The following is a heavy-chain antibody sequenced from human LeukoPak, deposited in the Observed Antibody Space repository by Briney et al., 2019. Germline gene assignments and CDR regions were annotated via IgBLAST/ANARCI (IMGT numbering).Heavy chain of an antibody. CDR2: ISWNSGSI. Sequence: PGGSLRLSCAASGFTFDDYAMHWVRQAPGKGLEWVSGISWNSGSIGYADSVKGRFTISRDNAKNSLYLQMNSLRAEDTAVYYCARDRPSQDFDYWGQGTLVTVSS. CDR1: GFTFDDYA. CDR3: ARDRPSQDFDY. V-gene: IGHV3-9*01. J-gene: IGHJ4*02.